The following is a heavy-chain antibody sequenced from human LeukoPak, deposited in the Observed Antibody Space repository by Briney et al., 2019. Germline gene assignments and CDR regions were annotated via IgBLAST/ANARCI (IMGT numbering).Heavy chain of an antibody. CDR3: ARQNDYGGYYYFMDV. Sequence: ASVKVSCKASGYTFIDHHIHWVRQAPGQGLEWMGWINPNSGVTKYAQKLQGRVTMTSDTSVSSAGMELSGLIFDDSAVYYCARQNDYGGYYYFMDVWGKGTTVTVSS. V-gene: IGHV1-2*02. CDR1: GYTFIDHH. D-gene: IGHD4-23*01. J-gene: IGHJ6*03. CDR2: INPNSGVT.